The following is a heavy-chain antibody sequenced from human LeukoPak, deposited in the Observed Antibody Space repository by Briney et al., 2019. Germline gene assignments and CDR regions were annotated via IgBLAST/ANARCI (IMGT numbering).Heavy chain of an antibody. CDR2: IDYSGTT. CDR3: AREVDAAAAYNWFDP. J-gene: IGHJ5*02. Sequence: SETLSLTCTVSGGSISSSSYYWVWIRQPPGKGLEWIGTIDYSGTTYYKPSLKSRVTISVDTSKNQFSLKLSSVTAADTAVYYSAREVDAAAAYNWFDPWGQGTLVTVSS. V-gene: IGHV4-39*07. CDR1: GGSISSSSYY. D-gene: IGHD2-2*01.